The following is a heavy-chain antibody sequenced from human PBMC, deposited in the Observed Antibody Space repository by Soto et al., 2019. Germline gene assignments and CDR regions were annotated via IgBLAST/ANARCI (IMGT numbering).Heavy chain of an antibody. J-gene: IGHJ3*02. CDR3: TTYYYGSESYHDAFDI. V-gene: IGHV1-2*04. D-gene: IGHD3-10*01. CDR2: INPNSGGT. Sequence: QVQLVQSGAEVKKPGASVKVSCKASGYTFTGYYMHWVRQAPGQGLEWMGWINPNSGGTNYAQKFQGWVTMTRDTSISTAYMELSRLRSDDKAVYYCTTYYYGSESYHDAFDIWGQGTMVTVSS. CDR1: GYTFTGYY.